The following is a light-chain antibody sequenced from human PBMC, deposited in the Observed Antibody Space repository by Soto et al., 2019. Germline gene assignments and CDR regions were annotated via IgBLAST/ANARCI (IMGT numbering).Light chain of an antibody. CDR3: TSYRSATTPPYV. CDR1: SSDIGAYNF. J-gene: IGLJ1*01. CDR2: EVA. V-gene: IGLV2-14*01. Sequence: QSGLTQPASASGSPGQSITISCTGTSSDIGAYNFVSWYQHHPGKAPTLLIYEVAYRPSGISNRFSGSKSVNTASLTISGLQAEDEADYFCTSYRSATTPPYVFGSGTKVTVL.